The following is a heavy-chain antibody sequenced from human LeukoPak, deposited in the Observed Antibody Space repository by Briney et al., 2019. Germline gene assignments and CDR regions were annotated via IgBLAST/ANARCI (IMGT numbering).Heavy chain of an antibody. D-gene: IGHD6-19*01. Sequence: GGSPRLSCAASGFTFSSYALHWVRQAPGKGLEWVAVISYDGSNKIYADSVKGRFTISRDNSNNTLYLQMNSLRAEDRAVYYCATTVAGTADYWGQGTLVTVSS. V-gene: IGHV3-30-3*01. CDR1: GFTFSSYA. CDR2: ISYDGSNK. CDR3: ATTVAGTADY. J-gene: IGHJ4*02.